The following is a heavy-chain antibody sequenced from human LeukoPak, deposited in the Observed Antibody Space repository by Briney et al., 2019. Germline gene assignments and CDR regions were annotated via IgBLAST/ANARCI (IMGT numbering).Heavy chain of an antibody. V-gene: IGHV1-69*02. CDR1: GGIFSSYT. D-gene: IGHD2-8*01. CDR2: IIPILGIA. Sequence: SVKVSCKASGGIFSSYTISLVRQAPGQGLEWMGRIIPILGIANYAQKFQGRVTITADKSTSTAYMELSSLRSEDTAVYYCARTGYCTNGVCYAHYYYYMDVWGKGTTVTVSS. CDR3: ARTGYCTNGVCYAHYYYYMDV. J-gene: IGHJ6*03.